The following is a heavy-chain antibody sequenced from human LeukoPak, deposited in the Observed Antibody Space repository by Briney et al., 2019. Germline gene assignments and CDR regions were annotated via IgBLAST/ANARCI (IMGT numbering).Heavy chain of an antibody. CDR2: IDPDGTTT. Sequence: GGSLRLSCAASGFTLSGYWMHWVRHAPGEGLVWVSRIDPDGTTTNYADSVKGRFTTSRDNAKNTLYLQMNSLRAEDTALYYCTRVQAGRAGLMDVWGRGTTVTVSS. V-gene: IGHV3-74*01. CDR1: GFTLSGYW. CDR3: TRVQAGRAGLMDV. D-gene: IGHD6-13*01. J-gene: IGHJ6*02.